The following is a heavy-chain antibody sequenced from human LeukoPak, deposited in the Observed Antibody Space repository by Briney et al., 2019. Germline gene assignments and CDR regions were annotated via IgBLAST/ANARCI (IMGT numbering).Heavy chain of an antibody. CDR2: FYYSGST. Sequence: KTSETLSLTCTVSGGSISSSSYYWGWIRQPPGKGLEWIGTFYYSGSTYYSPSLKRRVTISVDTSKNQFSLRLSSVTAADTAVYYCARHRYYYRSGSYYGAPYYMDVWGKGTTVTISS. V-gene: IGHV4-39*01. J-gene: IGHJ6*03. CDR3: ARHRYYYRSGSYYGAPYYMDV. D-gene: IGHD3-10*01. CDR1: GGSISSSSYY.